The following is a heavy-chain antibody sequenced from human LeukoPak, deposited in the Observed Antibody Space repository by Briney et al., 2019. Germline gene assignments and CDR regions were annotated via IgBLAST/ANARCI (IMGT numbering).Heavy chain of an antibody. CDR2: IRQDGSEK. CDR1: GFTFSSYW. J-gene: IGHJ4*02. Sequence: GGSLRLSCAASGFTFSSYWMSWVRQAPGKGLEWVANIRQDGSEKYYVDSVKGRFTISRDNAKNSLYLQMNSLRAEDTAVYYCARDQTGSGSYSYFDYWGQGTLVTVSS. CDR3: ARDQTGSGSYSYFDY. D-gene: IGHD3-10*01. V-gene: IGHV3-7*01.